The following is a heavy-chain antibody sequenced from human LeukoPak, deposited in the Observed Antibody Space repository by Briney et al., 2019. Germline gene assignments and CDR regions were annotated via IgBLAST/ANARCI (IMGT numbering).Heavy chain of an antibody. D-gene: IGHD2-15*01. CDR2: ISYGGSNK. Sequence: GRSLRLSCAASGFTFSSYGMHWVRQAPGKGLEWVAVISYGGSNKYYADSVKGRFTISRDNSKNTLYLQMNSLRAEDTAVYYCAKDLFPYCSGGSCYVLDYWGQGTLVTVSS. CDR3: AKDLFPYCSGGSCYVLDY. CDR1: GFTFSSYG. V-gene: IGHV3-30*18. J-gene: IGHJ4*02.